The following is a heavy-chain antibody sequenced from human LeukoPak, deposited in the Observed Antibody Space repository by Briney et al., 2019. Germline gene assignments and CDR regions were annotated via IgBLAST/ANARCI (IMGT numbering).Heavy chain of an antibody. CDR2: IYYSGST. V-gene: IGHV4-59*08. CDR3: AGGSVVTSPHFDY. J-gene: IGHJ4*02. D-gene: IGHD4-23*01. CDR1: GGSISSYY. Sequence: SETLSLTCTVSGGSISSYYWSWLRQPPGKGLEWIGYIYYSGSTNYNPSLKSRVTISVDTSKNQFSLKLSSVTAADTAVYYCAGGSVVTSPHFDYWSQGTLVTVSS.